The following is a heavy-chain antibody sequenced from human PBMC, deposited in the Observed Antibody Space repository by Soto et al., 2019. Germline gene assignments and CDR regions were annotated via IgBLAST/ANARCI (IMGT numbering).Heavy chain of an antibody. J-gene: IGHJ6*02. CDR1: GYDFTNYW. CDR2: VHPGDSDT. CDR3: ARHLRGYGLDV. V-gene: IGHV5-51*01. D-gene: IGHD3-10*01. Sequence: ESLKISCKISGYDFTNYWVGWVRQMPGKGLEWMGIVHPGDSDTEYSPSFQGQVTISADKSTSTAYLQWSSLKASDSAMYYCARHLRGYGLDVWGQGITVTVSS.